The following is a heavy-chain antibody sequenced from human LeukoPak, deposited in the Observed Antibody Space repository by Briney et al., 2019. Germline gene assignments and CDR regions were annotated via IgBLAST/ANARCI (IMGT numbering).Heavy chain of an antibody. D-gene: IGHD3-3*01. Sequence: SSETLSLTCAVYGGSFSGYYWSWIRQPPGKGLEWIGEINHSGSTNYNPSLKSRVTISVDTSKNQFSLKLSSVTAADTAVYYCARGRYYDFWSGYYTGHFDYWGQGTLVTVSS. CDR3: ARGRYYDFWSGYYTGHFDY. CDR2: INHSGST. CDR1: GGSFSGYY. V-gene: IGHV4-34*01. J-gene: IGHJ4*02.